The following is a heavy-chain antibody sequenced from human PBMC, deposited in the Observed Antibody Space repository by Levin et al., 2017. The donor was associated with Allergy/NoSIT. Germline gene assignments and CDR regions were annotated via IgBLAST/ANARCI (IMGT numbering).Heavy chain of an antibody. CDR3: SRPIAVAGMHFDP. CDR2: IRSEAHGGTS. V-gene: IGHV3-49*03. CDR1: GFTFGDYA. J-gene: IGHJ5*02. D-gene: IGHD6-19*01. Sequence: PSGGSLRLSCSASGFTFGDYATSWFRQAPGKGLEWVGFIRSEAHGGTSEYAASVKGRFIISRDESKSIAYLQMNSLKTADTAVYYCSRPIAVAGMHFDPWGQGTLVTVSS.